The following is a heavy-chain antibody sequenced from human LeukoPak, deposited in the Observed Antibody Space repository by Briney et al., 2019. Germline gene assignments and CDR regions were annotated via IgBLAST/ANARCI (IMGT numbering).Heavy chain of an antibody. CDR2: IVGGAGGT. CDR3: AHGSMYQLDY. V-gene: IGHV3-23*01. J-gene: IGHJ4*02. D-gene: IGHD2-2*01. CDR1: GFTFSSHG. Sequence: GGSLRLSCAASGFTFSSHGMSWVRQAPGKGLEWVSGIVGGAGGTYYADSVKGRFTISRDNSKNTLYLQMNSLRAEDTAVYYCAHGSMYQLDYWGQGTLVTVSS.